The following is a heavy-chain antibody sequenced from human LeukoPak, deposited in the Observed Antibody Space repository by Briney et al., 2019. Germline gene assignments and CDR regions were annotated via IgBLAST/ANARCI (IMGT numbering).Heavy chain of an antibody. CDR2: ISAYNGNT. J-gene: IGHJ4*02. V-gene: IGHV1-18*01. CDR3: ARDKVRGELDY. D-gene: IGHD3-10*01. CDR1: GYTFATYG. Sequence: ASVKVSCKASGYTFATYGFSWVRQAPGQGLEWMGWISAYNGNTNYAQKFQGRVTITADESTSTAYMELSSLRSEDTAVYYCARDKVRGELDYWGQGTLVTVSS.